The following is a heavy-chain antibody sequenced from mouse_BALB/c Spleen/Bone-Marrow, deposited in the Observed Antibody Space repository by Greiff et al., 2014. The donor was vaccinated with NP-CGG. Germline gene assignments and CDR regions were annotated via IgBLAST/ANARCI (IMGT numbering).Heavy chain of an antibody. Sequence: EVKLQQSGPELVKPGASVKISCKASGYSFTGYFMHWVKQSHGKSLEWIGRINPYNGDTFYNQKFKGKATLTVDKSSSTAHMELLSLTAEAAAVYYCGSGPAWFAYWGQGTLVTVSA. CDR1: GYSFTGYF. J-gene: IGHJ3*01. CDR3: GSGPAWFAY. V-gene: IGHV1-37*01. CDR2: INPYNGDT.